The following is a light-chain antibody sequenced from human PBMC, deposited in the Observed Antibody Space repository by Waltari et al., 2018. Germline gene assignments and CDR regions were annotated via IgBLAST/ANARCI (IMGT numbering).Light chain of an antibody. J-gene: IGLJ2*01. CDR2: VKSDGSH. CDR1: SGHSTYA. CDR3: QTWGTGTVV. Sequence: QLVLTQSPSASASLGASVKLTSTLSSGHSTYAIACHQQQPEKGPRYLMKVKSDGSHTKGDGIPDRFSGSSSGAERYLTISSLQSEDEADYYCQTWGTGTVVFGGGTKLTVL. V-gene: IGLV4-69*01.